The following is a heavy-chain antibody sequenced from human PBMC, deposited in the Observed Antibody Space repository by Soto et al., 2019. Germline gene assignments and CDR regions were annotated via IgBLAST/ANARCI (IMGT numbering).Heavy chain of an antibody. D-gene: IGHD2-15*01. V-gene: IGHV3-23*01. Sequence: GGSLRLSCAASGFTFSSYAMSWVRQAPGKGLEWVSAISGSGGSTYYADSVKGRFTISRDNSKNTLYLQMNSLRAEDTAVYYCAKDFCSGGSCYFDAFDIWGQGTMVTVSS. J-gene: IGHJ3*02. CDR2: ISGSGGST. CDR1: GFTFSSYA. CDR3: AKDFCSGGSCYFDAFDI.